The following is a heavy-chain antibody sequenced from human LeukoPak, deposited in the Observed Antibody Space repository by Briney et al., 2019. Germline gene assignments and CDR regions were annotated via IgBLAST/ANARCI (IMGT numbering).Heavy chain of an antibody. CDR1: GFTFSSYA. J-gene: IGHJ6*03. CDR2: ISGSGGST. Sequence: QPGGSLRLSCAASGFTFSSYAMSWVRQAPGKGLEWVSAISGSGGSTYYADSVKGRFTISRDNSKNTLYLQMNSLRAEDTAAYYCAKGAIAARTYYYYMDVWGKGTTVTVSS. V-gene: IGHV3-23*01. CDR3: AKGAIAARTYYYYMDV. D-gene: IGHD6-6*01.